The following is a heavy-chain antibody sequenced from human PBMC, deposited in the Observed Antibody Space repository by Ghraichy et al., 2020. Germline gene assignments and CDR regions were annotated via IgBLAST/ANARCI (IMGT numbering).Heavy chain of an antibody. CDR3: ARDLSYGLDY. CDR1: GFTFSHYS. J-gene: IGHJ4*02. CDR2: ISSSGAI. Sequence: GESLNISCAASGFTFSHYSMNWFRQAPGKGLEWVSYISSSGAIYYADPVKGRFFISRDDAKSSLYLQMNSLRDEDTAVYYCARDLSYGLDYWGQGTLVTVSS. D-gene: IGHD4-17*01. V-gene: IGHV3-48*02.